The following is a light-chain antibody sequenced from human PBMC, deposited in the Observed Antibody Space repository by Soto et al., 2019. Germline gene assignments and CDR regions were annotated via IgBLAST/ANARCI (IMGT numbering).Light chain of an antibody. Sequence: VQMTQSPSTLSASVGDRVTITCRASQSISSWLAWYQQKPGKAPKLLIYKASSLESGVPSRFSGSGSGTEFTLTISSLQPDDFATYYCQQYNSYSWWTFGQGTKGEIK. V-gene: IGKV1-5*03. J-gene: IGKJ1*01. CDR2: KAS. CDR3: QQYNSYSWWT. CDR1: QSISSW.